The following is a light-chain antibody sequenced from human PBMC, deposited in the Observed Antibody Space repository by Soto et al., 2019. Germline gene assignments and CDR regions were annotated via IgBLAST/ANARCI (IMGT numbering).Light chain of an antibody. V-gene: IGKV3-15*01. Sequence: EIVVTQSPGTLSVAPGERXTXSXXSSRGISSNLAWYQQKPGQAPRLLIYGASTRATGIPARFSGSGSGTEFTLTISSLQSEDFAVYYCHQYNNWPPWTFGQGTKVDI. CDR2: GAS. CDR1: RGISSN. CDR3: HQYNNWPPWT. J-gene: IGKJ1*01.